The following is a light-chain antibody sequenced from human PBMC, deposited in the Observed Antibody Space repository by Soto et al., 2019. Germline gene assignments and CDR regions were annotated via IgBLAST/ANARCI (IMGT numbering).Light chain of an antibody. CDR3: HQRSRWLT. V-gene: IGKV3-11*02. J-gene: IGKJ4*01. Sequence: EIVLTQSPATLSLSPGERATLSCRASQSVSTYLAWYQQKPGQAPRLLIYDSSNKSTGIPARFSGSGSGGDFTLIISSLEPDDFAVYFCHQRSRWLTFGGGTKVEIK. CDR2: DSS. CDR1: QSVSTY.